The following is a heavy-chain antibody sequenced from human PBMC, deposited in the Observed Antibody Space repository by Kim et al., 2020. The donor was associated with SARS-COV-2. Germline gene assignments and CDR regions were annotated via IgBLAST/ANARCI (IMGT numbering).Heavy chain of an antibody. D-gene: IGHD2-21*02. CDR3: ARDLGNDCGGDCYSRYFDL. J-gene: IGHJ2*01. CDR1: GFTFSSYE. Sequence: GGSLRLSCAASGFTFSSYEMNWVRQAPGKGLEWVSYISSSGSTIYYADSVKGRFTISRDNAKNSLYLQMNSLRAEDTAVYYCARDLGNDCGGDCYSRYFDLWGRGTLVTVSS. V-gene: IGHV3-48*03. CDR2: ISSSGSTI.